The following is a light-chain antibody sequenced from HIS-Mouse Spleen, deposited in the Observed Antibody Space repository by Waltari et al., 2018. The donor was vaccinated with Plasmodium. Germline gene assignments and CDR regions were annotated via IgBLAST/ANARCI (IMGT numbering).Light chain of an antibody. V-gene: IGKV3-15*01. CDR2: GAS. Sequence: IVMTQSPATLPVSPGERATLPCRASQSVSSNLAWYQQKPGQAPRLLIYGASTRATGIPARFSGSGSGTEFTLTISSLQSEDFAVYYCQQYNNWSFTFGPGTKVDIK. J-gene: IGKJ3*01. CDR3: QQYNNWSFT. CDR1: QSVSSN.